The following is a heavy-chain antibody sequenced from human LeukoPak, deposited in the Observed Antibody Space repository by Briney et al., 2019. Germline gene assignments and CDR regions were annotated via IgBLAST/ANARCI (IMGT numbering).Heavy chain of an antibody. V-gene: IGHV1-18*04. J-gene: IGHJ4*02. CDR1: GYTFTSNG. CDR3: ARAYTGFDY. Sequence: ASVKVSCKASGYTFTSNGISWVRQAPGQGLEWMGWISAYNSNTKYTQKLQGRVTMTTDTSTSTAYMELRSLRSDDTAVYYCARAYTGFDYWGQGTLVTVSS. D-gene: IGHD5-18*01. CDR2: ISAYNSNT.